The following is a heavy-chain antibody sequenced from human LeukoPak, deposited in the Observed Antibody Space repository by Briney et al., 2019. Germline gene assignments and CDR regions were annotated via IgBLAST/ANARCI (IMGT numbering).Heavy chain of an antibody. Sequence: QAGGSLRLSCAASGFTFSSYAMSWVRQAPGMGLEWVSAISGSGGSTYYADSVKGRFTISRDNSKNTLYLQMNSLRAEDTAVYYCAKDQEVVVVVAATNFDYWGQGTLVTVSS. D-gene: IGHD2-15*01. CDR2: ISGSGGST. CDR3: AKDQEVVVVVAATNFDY. J-gene: IGHJ4*02. V-gene: IGHV3-23*01. CDR1: GFTFSSYA.